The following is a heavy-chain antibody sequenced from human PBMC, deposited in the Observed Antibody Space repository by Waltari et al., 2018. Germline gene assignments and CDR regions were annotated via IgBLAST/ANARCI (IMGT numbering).Heavy chain of an antibody. D-gene: IGHD2-2*01. CDR2: ISWNSGSI. CDR3: AKDRGRGYQLLGAFDY. V-gene: IGHV3-9*03. Sequence: EVQLVESGGGLVQPGRSLRLSCAASGFTFDDYAMHWVRQAPGKGLEWVSGISWNSGSIGYADSVKGRFTISRDNAKNSLYLQMNSLRAEDMALYYCAKDRGRGYQLLGAFDYWGQGTLVTVSS. J-gene: IGHJ4*02. CDR1: GFTFDDYA.